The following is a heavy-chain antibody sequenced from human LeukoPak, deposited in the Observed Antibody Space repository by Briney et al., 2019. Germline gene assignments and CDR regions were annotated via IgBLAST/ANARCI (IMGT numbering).Heavy chain of an antibody. CDR1: GFTFSSYA. CDR2: ISGSGGST. CDR3: AKDGDTAMTPYYYYYGMDV. V-gene: IGHV3-23*01. Sequence: RGSLRLSCAASGFTFSSYAMSWVRQAPGKGLEWVSAISGSGGSTYYADSVKGRFTISRDNSKNTLYLQMNSLRAEDTAVYYCAKDGDTAMTPYYYYYGMDVWGQGTTVTVSS. D-gene: IGHD5-18*01. J-gene: IGHJ6*02.